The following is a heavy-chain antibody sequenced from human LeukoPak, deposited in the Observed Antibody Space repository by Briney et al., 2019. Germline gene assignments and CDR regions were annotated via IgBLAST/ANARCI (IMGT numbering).Heavy chain of an antibody. CDR2: IYTSGST. J-gene: IGHJ4*02. Sequence: SQTLSLTCTVSGGSVSSGIYYWSWLRQPAGKGLEWIGLIYTSGSTNYNPSLKSRVTISVDTSKNQFSLKLSSVTAADTAVYYCAREFAYWGQGTLVTVSS. V-gene: IGHV4-61*02. CDR1: GGSVSSGIYY. CDR3: AREFAY.